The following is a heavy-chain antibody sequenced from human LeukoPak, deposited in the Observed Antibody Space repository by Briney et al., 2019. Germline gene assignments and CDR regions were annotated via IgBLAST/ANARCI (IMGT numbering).Heavy chain of an antibody. D-gene: IGHD5-18*01. CDR2: MSYDGGTT. CDR3: ARDRKTDGYFYWYFDL. Sequence: GGSLRLSCAASGFSFSSYAMNWVRQAPGKGLEWVAVMSYDGGTTYYADSVKGRFPISRDNSKNTLYLQMNSLRPEDTAVYYCARDRKTDGYFYWYFDLWGRGTLVTVSS. J-gene: IGHJ2*01. CDR1: GFSFSSYA. V-gene: IGHV3-30-3*01.